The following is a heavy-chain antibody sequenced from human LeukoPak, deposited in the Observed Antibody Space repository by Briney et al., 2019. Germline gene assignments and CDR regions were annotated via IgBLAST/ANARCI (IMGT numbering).Heavy chain of an antibody. Sequence: GGSLRLSCAASGFTFSSYAMHWVRQAPGKGLEWVAVISYDGSNKYYADSVKGRFTISRDNSKNTLYLQMNSLRAEDTAVYYCARDLTAGTPWGYWGQGTLVTVSS. J-gene: IGHJ4*02. CDR1: GFTFSSYA. V-gene: IGHV3-30*04. D-gene: IGHD6-13*01. CDR2: ISYDGSNK. CDR3: ARDLTAGTPWGY.